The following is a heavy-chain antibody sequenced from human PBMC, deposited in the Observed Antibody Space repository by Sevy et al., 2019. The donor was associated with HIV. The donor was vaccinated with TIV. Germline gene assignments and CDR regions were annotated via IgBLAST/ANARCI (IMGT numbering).Heavy chain of an antibody. J-gene: IGHJ6*03. D-gene: IGHD1-1*01. Sequence: SETLSLTCTVSGGSISSGSYYWSWIRQPAGKGLEWIGRTYTSGSTNYNPSLKSRVTISVDTSKNQFSRKLRPVTAADTAVYYCARVDNRYSYYYMDVWGKGTTVTVSS. V-gene: IGHV4-61*02. CDR3: ARVDNRYSYYYMDV. CDR1: GGSISSGSYY. CDR2: TYTSGST.